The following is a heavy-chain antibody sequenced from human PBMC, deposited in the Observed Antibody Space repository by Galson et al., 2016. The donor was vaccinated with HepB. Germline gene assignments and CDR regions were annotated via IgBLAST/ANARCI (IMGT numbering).Heavy chain of an antibody. V-gene: IGHV1-58*01. D-gene: IGHD6-13*01. CDR2: IVAGNGDT. Sequence: KVSCKASGVTFSTSAVQWVRQARGQHLEWIGWIVAGNGDTKYAQKFQERVTITRDMSTRTAYMELSSLTSEDTAIYYCAARGNSWPYYWGQGTLVTVSS. CDR3: AARGNSWPYY. J-gene: IGHJ4*02. CDR1: GVTFSTSA.